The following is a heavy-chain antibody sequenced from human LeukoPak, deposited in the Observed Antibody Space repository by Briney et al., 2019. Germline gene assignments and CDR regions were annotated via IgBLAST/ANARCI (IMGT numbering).Heavy chain of an antibody. CDR2: ISSSSSTI. CDR1: GFTFSSYS. V-gene: IGHV3-48*02. J-gene: IGHJ4*02. Sequence: GGSLRLSCAASGFTFSSYSMNWVRQAPGKGLEWVSYISSSSSTIYYADSVKGRFTISRDNAKNSLYLQMNSLRDEDTAVYYCARPHYIGWWPATPFDYWGQGTLVTVSS. CDR3: ARPHYIGWWPATPFDY. D-gene: IGHD6-19*01.